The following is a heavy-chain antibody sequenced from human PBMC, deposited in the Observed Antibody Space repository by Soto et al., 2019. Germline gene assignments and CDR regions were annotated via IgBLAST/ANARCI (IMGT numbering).Heavy chain of an antibody. CDR3: ARGIHPPTLSPWDV. CDR1: GVPIDKYY. D-gene: IGHD1-1*01. J-gene: IGHJ6*01. CDR2: IFSTGGT. V-gene: IGHV4-4*08. Sequence: TSETLSLTGNVSGVPIDKYYWTWIRQSPGRGLEWIGYIFSTGGTNYNPSLKSRVTISADVSESQVSLTMTSVTDADTAHYYCARGIHPPTLSPWDVWGPGTSVTVSS.